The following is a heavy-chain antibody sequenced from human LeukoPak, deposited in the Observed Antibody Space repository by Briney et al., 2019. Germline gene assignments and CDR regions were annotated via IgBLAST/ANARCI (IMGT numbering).Heavy chain of an antibody. D-gene: IGHD6-19*01. Sequence: PSETLSLTCAVYGGSFSGYYWSWIRQPPGKGLEWIGEINHSGSTNYNSSLKSRVTISVDTSKNQFSLKLSSVTAADTAVYYCARVRSSGWGKNFDYWGQGTLVTVSS. CDR1: GGSFSGYY. J-gene: IGHJ4*02. V-gene: IGHV4-34*01. CDR2: INHSGST. CDR3: ARVRSSGWGKNFDY.